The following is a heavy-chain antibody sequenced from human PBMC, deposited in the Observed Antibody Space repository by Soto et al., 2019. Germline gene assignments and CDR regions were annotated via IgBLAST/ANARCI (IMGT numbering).Heavy chain of an antibody. CDR3: VKDRDGYCSGGSCYDFDY. CDR1: GFTFSSYA. CDR2: ISSNGGST. V-gene: IGHV3-64D*06. Sequence: GGSRRLSWSASGFTFSSYAMHWVRQAPGKGLEYVSAISSNGGSTYYADSVKGRFTISRDNSKNTLYLQMSSLRAEDTAVYYCVKDRDGYCSGGSCYDFDYWGQGTLVTFSS. D-gene: IGHD2-15*01. J-gene: IGHJ4*02.